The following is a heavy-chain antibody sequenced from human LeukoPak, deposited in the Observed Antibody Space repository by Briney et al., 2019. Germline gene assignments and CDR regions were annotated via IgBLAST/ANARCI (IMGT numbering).Heavy chain of an antibody. CDR2: NGHSGGAV. V-gene: IGHV3-11*01. Sequence: GGTLRLSHAVSGYTFSDFYMAWFRQARGKGIEWIAWNGHSGGAVNYEDSVNSGYTMLRDNANESLCVEKSSTRAEDTAVYYCEKRCRVASDWGQGTLATVSS. J-gene: IGHJ4*02. CDR1: GYTFSDFY. D-gene: IGHD3-10*01. CDR3: EKRCRVASD.